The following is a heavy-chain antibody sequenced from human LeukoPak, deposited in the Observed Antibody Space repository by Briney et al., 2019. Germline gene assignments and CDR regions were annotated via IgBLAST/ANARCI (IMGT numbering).Heavy chain of an antibody. Sequence: GGSLRLSCAASGFSFSSYSMNWVRQAPGKGLEWVSSISSSSSYIYYADSVKGRFTISRDNAKSSLYLQMNSLRAEDSALYYCARGNSYSLGPFDYWGQGTLVTVSS. J-gene: IGHJ4*02. CDR2: ISSSSSYI. V-gene: IGHV3-21*01. CDR3: ARGNSYSLGPFDY. D-gene: IGHD5-18*01. CDR1: GFSFSSYS.